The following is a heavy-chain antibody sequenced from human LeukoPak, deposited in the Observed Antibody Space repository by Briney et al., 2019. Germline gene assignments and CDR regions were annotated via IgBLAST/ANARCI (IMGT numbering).Heavy chain of an antibody. V-gene: IGHV4-39*02. CDR3: AREYSSGWYSGINWFDP. D-gene: IGHD6-19*01. Sequence: PSETLSLTCTVSGGSISSSSYSWGWIRQPPGKGLEWIGSIYYSGSTYYNPSLKSRVTISVDTSKNQFSLKLSSVTAADTAVYYCAREYSSGWYSGINWFDPWGQGTLVTVSS. J-gene: IGHJ5*02. CDR1: GGSISSSSYS. CDR2: IYYSGST.